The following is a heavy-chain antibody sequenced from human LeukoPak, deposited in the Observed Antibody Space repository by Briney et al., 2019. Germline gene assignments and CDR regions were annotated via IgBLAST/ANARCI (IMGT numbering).Heavy chain of an antibody. CDR3: NYYDSSGYYYPLDY. Sequence: SVKVSCKASGGTFSSYAISWVRQAPGQGPEWMGRIIPILGIANYAQKFQGRVTITADKSTSTAYMELSSLRSEDTAVYYCNYYDSSGYYYPLDYWGQGTLVTVSS. J-gene: IGHJ4*02. CDR2: IIPILGIA. D-gene: IGHD3-22*01. CDR1: GGTFSSYA. V-gene: IGHV1-69*04.